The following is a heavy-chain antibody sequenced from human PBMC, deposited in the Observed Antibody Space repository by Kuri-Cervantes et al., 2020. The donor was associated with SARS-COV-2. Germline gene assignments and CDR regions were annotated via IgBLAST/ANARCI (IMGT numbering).Heavy chain of an antibody. CDR3: ARGGSKPGGLDV. D-gene: IGHD3-10*01. J-gene: IGHJ6*02. CDR1: GDSINSGSYY. Sequence: LRLSCTVSGDSINSGSYYCRWIRQTAGKGLEWIGHIYTGGSTNYNPSLKSRVTILGDRSKNQFSLTVTSVTAADTAVYYCARGGSKPGGLDVWGQGTTVTVSS. V-gene: IGHV4-61*09. CDR2: IYTGGST.